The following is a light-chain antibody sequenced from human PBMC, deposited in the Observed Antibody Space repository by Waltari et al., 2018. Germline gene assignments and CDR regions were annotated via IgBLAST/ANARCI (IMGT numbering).Light chain of an antibody. CDR1: QDIRRY. J-gene: IGKJ3*01. V-gene: IGKV1-33*01. Sequence: DIPMTQSPSSLSASVGDRVTITCQASQDIRRYLSWYQKKPGKAPKLLIYDTSNVETGVPSRFSGQGSGTYFTLTISNQQPEDVGTYFCHQYGSLFSFGPGTTVDVK. CDR2: DTS. CDR3: HQYGSLFS.